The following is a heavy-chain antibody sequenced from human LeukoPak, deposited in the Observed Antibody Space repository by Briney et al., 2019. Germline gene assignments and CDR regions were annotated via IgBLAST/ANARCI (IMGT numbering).Heavy chain of an antibody. Sequence: SETLSLTCAVYGGSFSGYYWSWIRQPPGKGLEWIGEINHSGSANYNPSLKSRVTISVDTSKNQFSLKLSSVTAADTAVYYCARGFSSSWYFNWFDPWGQGTLVTVSS. V-gene: IGHV4-34*01. CDR1: GGSFSGYY. J-gene: IGHJ5*02. D-gene: IGHD6-13*01. CDR2: INHSGSA. CDR3: ARGFSSSWYFNWFDP.